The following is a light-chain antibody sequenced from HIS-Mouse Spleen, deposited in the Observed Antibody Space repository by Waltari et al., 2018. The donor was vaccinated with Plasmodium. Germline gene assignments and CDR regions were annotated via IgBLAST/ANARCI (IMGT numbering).Light chain of an antibody. CDR1: KLGDKY. J-gene: IGLJ2*01. CDR2: QDS. V-gene: IGLV3-1*01. CDR3: QAWDSSTVV. Sequence: SYELTHPPSVSVSPGQTASIPCSGDKLGDKYACWYQQKPGQSPVLVIYQDSKRPPGIPERFSGSNSGNTATLTISGTQAMGEADYYCQAWDSSTVVFGGGTKLTVL.